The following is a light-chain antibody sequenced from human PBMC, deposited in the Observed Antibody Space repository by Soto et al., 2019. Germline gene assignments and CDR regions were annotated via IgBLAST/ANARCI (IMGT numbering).Light chain of an antibody. CDR1: QSLVHSDGIAY. J-gene: IGKJ5*01. V-gene: IGKV2-30*02. CDR2: KVS. Sequence: DVVMTQSPLSLPVTLGQPASISCRSNQSLVHSDGIAYFSWFQQRPGRSPRRLIYKVSNRDFGVPARFSGSGSGTDFALTISRVEAEDVGVYYCMQGTHWPITFGQGTRLEIK. CDR3: MQGTHWPIT.